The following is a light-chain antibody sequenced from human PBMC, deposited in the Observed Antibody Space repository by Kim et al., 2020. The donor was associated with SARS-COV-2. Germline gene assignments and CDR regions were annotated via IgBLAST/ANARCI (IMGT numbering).Light chain of an antibody. V-gene: IGLV6-57*03. J-gene: IGLJ2*01. CDR3: QSYNRSNVV. CDR2: EDD. CDR1: SGSIDGNY. Sequence: GETVTIACTRSSGSIDGNYVQWYQQRPGGVPTAVIYEDDQRPSGVSDRFSGSIDNSSNSASLTISGLKTEDEADYYCQSYNRSNVVFGGGTQLTVL.